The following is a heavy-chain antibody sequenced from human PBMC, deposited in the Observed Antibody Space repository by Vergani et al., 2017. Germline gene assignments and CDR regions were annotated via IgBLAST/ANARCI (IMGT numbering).Heavy chain of an antibody. J-gene: IGHJ3*02. D-gene: IGHD3-9*01. CDR1: GFTFSSYA. Sequence: QVQLVESGGGVVQPGRSLRLSCAASGFTFSSYAMHWVRQAPGKGLEWVAVISYDGSNKYYADSVKGRFTISRDNSKNTLYLQMNSLRAEDTAVYYCARAYYDILTGPHDAFDIWGQGTMVTVSS. CDR3: ARAYYDILTGPHDAFDI. V-gene: IGHV3-30*04. CDR2: ISYDGSNK.